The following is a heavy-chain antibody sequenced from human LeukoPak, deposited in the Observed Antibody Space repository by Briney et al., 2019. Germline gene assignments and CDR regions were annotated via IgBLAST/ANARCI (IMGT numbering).Heavy chain of an antibody. Sequence: GGSLRLSCAASGFTVSDNYMNWVRQAPGKGLEWVSVIRSSGRTSYADPVRGRFTISRDISNNTLYLQMDSLRAEDTAIYYCVRETGWLQFDYWGQGTLVTVSS. J-gene: IGHJ4*02. CDR3: VRETGWLQFDY. D-gene: IGHD5-24*01. V-gene: IGHV3-53*01. CDR2: IRSSGRT. CDR1: GFTVSDNY.